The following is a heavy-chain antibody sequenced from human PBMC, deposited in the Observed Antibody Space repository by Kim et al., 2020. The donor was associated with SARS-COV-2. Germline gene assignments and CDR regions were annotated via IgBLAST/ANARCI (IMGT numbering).Heavy chain of an antibody. CDR1: GGSISSYY. CDR3: ARQGPQVTPYYYYHMDV. Sequence: SETLSLTCTVSGGSISSYYWSWIRQPPGKGLEWIGYVYYSGSTNYNPSLKSRVTISGDTSKNQFSLKLSSVTAADTAVYYCARQGPQVTPYYYYHMDVWGQGTTVTVSS. V-gene: IGHV4-59*08. CDR2: VYYSGST. J-gene: IGHJ6*02.